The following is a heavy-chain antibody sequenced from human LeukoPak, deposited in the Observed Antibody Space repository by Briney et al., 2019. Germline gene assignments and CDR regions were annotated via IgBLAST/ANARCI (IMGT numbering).Heavy chain of an antibody. CDR2: INPNSGGT. CDR1: GYTFTGYY. CDR3: ARAILNYYGSGSTVLFDP. D-gene: IGHD3-10*01. J-gene: IGHJ5*02. Sequence: ASVKVSCKASGYTFTGYYMHWVRQAPGQGLEWMGWINPNSGGTNYAQKFQGRVTMTRDTSISTAYMELSRLRPDDTAVYYCARAILNYYGSGSTVLFDPWGQGTLVTVSS. V-gene: IGHV1-2*02.